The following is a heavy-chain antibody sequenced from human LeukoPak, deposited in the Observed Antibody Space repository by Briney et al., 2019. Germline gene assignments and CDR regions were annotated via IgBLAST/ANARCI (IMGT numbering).Heavy chain of an antibody. D-gene: IGHD4-17*01. V-gene: IGHV1-18*01. CDR1: GYTFASYG. J-gene: IGHJ6*02. Sequence: ASVKVSCKASGYTFASYGISWVRQAPGQGLEWMGWISAYNGNTNYAQKLQGRVTMTTDTPTSTAYMELRSLRSDDTAVYYCARDRMMTTVTTVLSGMDVWGQGTTVTVSS. CDR3: ARDRMMTTVTTVLSGMDV. CDR2: ISAYNGNT.